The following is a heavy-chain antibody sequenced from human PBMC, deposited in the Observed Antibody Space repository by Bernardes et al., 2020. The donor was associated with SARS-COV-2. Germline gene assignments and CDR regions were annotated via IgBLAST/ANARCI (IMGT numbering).Heavy chain of an antibody. D-gene: IGHD4-17*01. CDR2: ISGSGSTI. CDR3: ARDYYGDYILDY. J-gene: IGHJ4*02. V-gene: IGHV3-48*04. Sequence: GGSLRLSCVVSGFTFSRHSMNWVRQAPGKGLEWLAYISGSGSTIHYADSVKGRLTISRDNAKNSLYLQMNSLRVEDTAVYYCARDYYGDYILDYWGQGTLVTGSS. CDR1: GFTFSRHS.